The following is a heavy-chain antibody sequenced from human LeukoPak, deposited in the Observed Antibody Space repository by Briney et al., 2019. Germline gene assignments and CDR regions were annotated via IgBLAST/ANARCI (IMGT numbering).Heavy chain of an antibody. CDR1: GVSISSYY. D-gene: IGHD5-18*01. V-gene: IGHV4-59*01. Sequence: SETLSLTCTVSGVSISSYYWGWIRQPPGKGLEWIGYIYFSGSTNYNPSLKSRVTMSVDTSKNLFSLKLTSVTAADTAVYSCARLGYGRPPEYWGQGTLVIVSS. J-gene: IGHJ4*02. CDR3: ARLGYGRPPEY. CDR2: IYFSGST.